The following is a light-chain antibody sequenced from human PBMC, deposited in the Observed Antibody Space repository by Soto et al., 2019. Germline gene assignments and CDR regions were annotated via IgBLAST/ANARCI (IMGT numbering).Light chain of an antibody. CDR3: QQSYSTPLT. V-gene: IGKV1-39*01. CDR2: TAS. Sequence: DIQMTQSPSSLSASVGDRVTITCRASQSISSYLNWYQQKPGKAPKLLIYTASSLQSGVPSRFSGSTSGTGFTLTISSLQPEDFATYYCQQSYSTPLTFGGGTKVEIK. J-gene: IGKJ4*01. CDR1: QSISSY.